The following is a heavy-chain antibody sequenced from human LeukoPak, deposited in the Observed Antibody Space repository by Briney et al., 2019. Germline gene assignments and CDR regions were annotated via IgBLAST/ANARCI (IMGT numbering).Heavy chain of an antibody. D-gene: IGHD5-24*01. CDR2: IKEDGTET. Sequence: GGSLRLSCAASGFMSSSNWMSWVRLAPGKGLEWVANIKEDGTETYYVDSVKGRFAISRDNAKNSLYLQMNSLRVEDTAVYYCAKEGRSLQTYWGQGTLVTVSS. CDR3: AKEGRSLQTY. V-gene: IGHV3-7*03. J-gene: IGHJ4*02. CDR1: GFMSSSNW.